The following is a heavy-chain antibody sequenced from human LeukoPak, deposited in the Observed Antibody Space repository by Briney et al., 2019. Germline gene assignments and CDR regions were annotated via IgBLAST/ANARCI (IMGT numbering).Heavy chain of an antibody. J-gene: IGHJ4*02. CDR1: GYTFTSYY. D-gene: IGHD3-3*01. V-gene: IGHV1-46*01. CDR2: INPSGGST. Sequence: ASVKVSCKASGYTFTSYYIHWVRQAPGQGLQWMGIINPSGGSTSYAQKFQGRVTMTRDTSTSTVYMELSSLRSEDTAVYYCARETSETIFGVVQRSNFDYWGQGTLVTVSS. CDR3: ARETSETIFGVVQRSNFDY.